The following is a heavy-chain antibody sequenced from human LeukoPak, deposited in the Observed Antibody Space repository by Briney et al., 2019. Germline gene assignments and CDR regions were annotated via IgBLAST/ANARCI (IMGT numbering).Heavy chain of an antibody. J-gene: IGHJ4*02. CDR3: AREVVAAAGTVDY. CDR2: IVPIFGTP. V-gene: IGHV1-69*06. CDR1: GGTLSSYA. Sequence: GASVKVSCKASGGTLSSYAISWVRQAPGQGLEWMGGIVPIFGTPTYAQKFQGRITITADKSTNTAYMELSSLRSEDTAVYYCAREVVAAAGTVDYWGQGTLVIVSS. D-gene: IGHD6-13*01.